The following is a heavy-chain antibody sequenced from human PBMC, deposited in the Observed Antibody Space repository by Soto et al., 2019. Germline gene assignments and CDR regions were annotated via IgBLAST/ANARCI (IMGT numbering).Heavy chain of an antibody. J-gene: IGHJ6*03. Sequence: GGSLRLSCAASGFTFSSYSMNWVCQAPGKGLEWVSYISSSSSTIYYADSVKGRFTISRDNAKNSLYLQMNSLRAEDTAVYYCARGAPYGDYVRYYMDVWGKGTTVTVSS. CDR2: ISSSSSTI. V-gene: IGHV3-48*01. CDR3: ARGAPYGDYVRYYMDV. CDR1: GFTFSSYS. D-gene: IGHD4-17*01.